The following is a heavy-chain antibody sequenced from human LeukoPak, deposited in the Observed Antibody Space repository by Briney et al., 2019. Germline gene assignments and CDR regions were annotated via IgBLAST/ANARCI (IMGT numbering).Heavy chain of an antibody. CDR3: ARVNVSWGGIDY. CDR1: GFIFSDYH. Sequence: GGSLRLSCAASGFIFSDYHMSWVRQAPGKGLEWVSYISSPGTTISYADSVKGRFTISRDNAKKSLYLQMNSLRADDTAVYYCARVNVSWGGIDYWGQGTLVTVSS. J-gene: IGHJ4*02. CDR2: ISSPGTTI. V-gene: IGHV3-11*01. D-gene: IGHD3-16*01.